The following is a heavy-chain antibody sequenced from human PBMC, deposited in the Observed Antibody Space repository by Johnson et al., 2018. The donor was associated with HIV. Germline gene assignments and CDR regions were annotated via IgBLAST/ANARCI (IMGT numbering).Heavy chain of an antibody. CDR1: GFSFRSYA. CDR3: ARVQLELAAVYAFDI. D-gene: IGHD1-7*01. J-gene: IGHJ3*02. CDR2: VSYETTNK. Sequence: QVQLVESGGGLVQPGGSLRLSCAASGFSFRSYAMHWVRQAPGKGLEWVAVVSYETTNKHYADSVKGRFTISRDNSKGTLYLQMEGLRHEDTALYYCARVQLELAAVYAFDIWGQGTMVTVSS. V-gene: IGHV3-30-3*01.